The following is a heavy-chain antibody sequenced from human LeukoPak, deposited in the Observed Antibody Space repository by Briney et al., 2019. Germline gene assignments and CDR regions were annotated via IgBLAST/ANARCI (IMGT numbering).Heavy chain of an antibody. CDR1: GGSISSSSYY. CDR3: ARVGVDQLLYYSYYYYYMDV. D-gene: IGHD2-2*02. CDR2: IYYSGST. J-gene: IGHJ6*03. V-gene: IGHV4-39*01. Sequence: SETLSLTCTVSGGSISSSSYYWGWIRQPPGKGLEWIGSIYYSGSTYYNPSLKSRVTISVDTSKNQFSLKLSSVTAADTAVYYCARVGVDQLLYYSYYYYYMDVWGKGTTVTVSS.